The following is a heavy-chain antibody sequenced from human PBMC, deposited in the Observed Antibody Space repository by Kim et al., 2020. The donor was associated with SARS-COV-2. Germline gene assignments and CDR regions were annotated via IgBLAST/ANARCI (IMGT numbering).Heavy chain of an antibody. CDR3: TRIPATTLAFWDAFDI. V-gene: IGHV3-73*01. D-gene: IGHD1-1*01. J-gene: IGHJ3*02. Sequence: SVHGRVTIPRDDSKNTAYLEMNGLKTEDTAVYYCTRIPATTLAFWDAFDIWGQGTMVTVSS.